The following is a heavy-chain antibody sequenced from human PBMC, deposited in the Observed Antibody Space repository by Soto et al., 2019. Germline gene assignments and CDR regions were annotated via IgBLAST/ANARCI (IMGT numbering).Heavy chain of an antibody. V-gene: IGHV1-69*13. CDR2: IIPIFGTA. CDR3: ARERNYYDSRGYYFIRYYYNGMDV. D-gene: IGHD3-22*01. J-gene: IGHJ6*02. CDR1: GGTFSSYA. Sequence: ASVKVSCKASGGTFSSYAISWVRQAPGQGLEWMGGIIPIFGTANYAQKFQGRVTITADESTSTAYMELSSLRSEDTAVYYCARERNYYDSRGYYFIRYYYNGMDVWGQGTTVTVSS.